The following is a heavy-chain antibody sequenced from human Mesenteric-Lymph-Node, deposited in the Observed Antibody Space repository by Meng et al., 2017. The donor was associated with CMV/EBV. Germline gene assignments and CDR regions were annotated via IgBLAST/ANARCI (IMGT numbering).Heavy chain of an antibody. CDR1: GFTFPTYG. CDR3: AKDLYSSSWYSSHY. Sequence: GESLKISCAASGFTFPTYGMHWVRQAPGKGLEWVSAISGSGGDTNHADSVRGRFTISRDNSKNTLYLQMNSLRAEDTAIYYCAKDLYSSSWYSSHYWGQGTLVTVSS. CDR2: ISGSGGDT. V-gene: IGHV3-23*01. J-gene: IGHJ4*02. D-gene: IGHD6-13*01.